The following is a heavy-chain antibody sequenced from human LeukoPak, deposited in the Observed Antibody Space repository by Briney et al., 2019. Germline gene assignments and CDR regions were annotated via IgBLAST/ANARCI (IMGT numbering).Heavy chain of an antibody. V-gene: IGHV3-43D*04. CDR3: AKDISQRCSGGSCYSDVVFQH. CDR1: GFTFDDYA. Sequence: AGGSLRLSCAASGFTFDDYAMHWVRQAPGKGLEWVSLISWDGGSTYYAGSVKGRFTISRDNSKNSLYLQMNSLRAEDTALYYCAKDISQRCSGGSCYSDVVFQHWGQGTLVTVSS. D-gene: IGHD2-15*01. J-gene: IGHJ1*01. CDR2: ISWDGGST.